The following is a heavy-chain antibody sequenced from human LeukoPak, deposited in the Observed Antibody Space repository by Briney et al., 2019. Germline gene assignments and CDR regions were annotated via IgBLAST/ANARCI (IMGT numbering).Heavy chain of an antibody. CDR1: GLSLSTSGMS. V-gene: IGHV2-70*11. Sequence: ESGPALVKPTQTLTLTCTFSGLSLSTSGMSVNWIRQPPGKALEWLARIDWDDDKYYSTSLKTRLTISKDTSKNQVVLTLTNMDPVDTATYYCARIRYYYDSSGYSSTYYFDYWGQGTLVTVSS. D-gene: IGHD3-22*01. CDR2: IDWDDDK. J-gene: IGHJ4*02. CDR3: ARIRYYYDSSGYSSTYYFDY.